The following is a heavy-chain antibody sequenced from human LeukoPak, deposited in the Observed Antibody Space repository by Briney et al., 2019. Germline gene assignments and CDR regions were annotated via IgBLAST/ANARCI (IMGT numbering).Heavy chain of an antibody. Sequence: GGSLRLSCAASGFTFSSYAMHWVRQAPGKGLEGVSVMSYDGSNKYYADSVKGRFTISRDNSKNTLYLQMNSLRAEDTAAYYSARAVGAAAGFGMDVWGQGTTVTVSS. CDR3: ARAVGAAAGFGMDV. J-gene: IGHJ6*02. CDR2: MSYDGSNK. V-gene: IGHV3-30-3*01. D-gene: IGHD6-13*01. CDR1: GFTFSSYA.